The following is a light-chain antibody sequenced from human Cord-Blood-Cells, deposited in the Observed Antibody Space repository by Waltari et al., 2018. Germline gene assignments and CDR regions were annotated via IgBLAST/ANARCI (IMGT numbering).Light chain of an antibody. CDR1: STDVGGCDY. Sequence: QSALTQPPSASRSAGQSIPISCTGTSTDVGGCDYVSWHQQHPGQAPKLMIYEVSNRPSGVSNRFSGSRSGNTASLTISGLQAEDEADYYCSSYTSSSTVVFGGGTKLTVL. CDR3: SSYTSSSTVV. CDR2: EVS. V-gene: IGLV2-14*01. J-gene: IGLJ2*01.